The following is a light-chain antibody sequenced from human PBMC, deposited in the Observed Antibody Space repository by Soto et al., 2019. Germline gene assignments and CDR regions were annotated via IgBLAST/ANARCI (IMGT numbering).Light chain of an antibody. CDR3: QKGNSAPLT. V-gene: IGKV1-27*01. J-gene: IGKJ4*01. Sequence: DIQMTQSPSSLSASVGDRVSISCRASQGISKYLAWYQQKPGKVPKVLIYAASTLQSGVPSPFSGSGSGTDFTLTISSLQPDDGATYYCQKGNSAPLTLGGGTKVEIK. CDR1: QGISKY. CDR2: AAS.